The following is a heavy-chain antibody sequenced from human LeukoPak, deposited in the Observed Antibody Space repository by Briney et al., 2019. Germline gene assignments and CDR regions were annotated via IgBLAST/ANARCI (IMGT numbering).Heavy chain of an antibody. Sequence: GGSLRXXCAXSGXXFSSYAMSWVRQTPGKGLEWVSAISGSGGSTYYADSVKGRFTISRDNSKNTLFLQMNSLRAEDTAPYYCAKSVAIYFYYGLDVWGQGTTVAVSS. V-gene: IGHV3-23*01. J-gene: IGHJ6*02. CDR2: ISGSGGST. CDR3: AKSVAIYFYYGLDV. CDR1: GXXFSSYA. D-gene: IGHD3-3*01.